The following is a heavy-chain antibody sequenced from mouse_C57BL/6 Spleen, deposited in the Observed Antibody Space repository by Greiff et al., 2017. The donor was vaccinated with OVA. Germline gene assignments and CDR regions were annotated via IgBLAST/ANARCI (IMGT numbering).Heavy chain of an antibody. V-gene: IGHV1-52*01. CDR2: IDPSDSET. D-gene: IGHD3-3*01. Sequence: QVHVKQSGAELVRPGSSVKLSCKASGYTFTSYWMHWVKQRPIQGLEWIGNIDPSDSETHYNQKFKDKATLTVDKSSSTAYMQLSSLTSEDSAVYYCARFRGLNFDYWGQGTTLTVSS. J-gene: IGHJ2*01. CDR3: ARFRGLNFDY. CDR1: GYTFTSYW.